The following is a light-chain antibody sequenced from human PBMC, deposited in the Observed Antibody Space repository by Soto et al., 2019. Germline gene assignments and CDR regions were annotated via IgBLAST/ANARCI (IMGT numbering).Light chain of an antibody. J-gene: IGLJ1*01. CDR2: DVS. CDR1: SNDVGGYNY. CDR3: SSYTSSSTYV. Sequence: QSALTQPASVSGSPGQSITISCSGTSNDVGGYNYVSWYQQHPGKAPKLMIYDVSNGPSGVSNRFSGSKSGNTASLTISGLQAEDEADYYCSSYTSSSTYVFGTGTKLTVL. V-gene: IGLV2-14*01.